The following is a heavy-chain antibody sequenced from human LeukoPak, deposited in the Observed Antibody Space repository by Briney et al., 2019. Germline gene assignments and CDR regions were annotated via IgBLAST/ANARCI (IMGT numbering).Heavy chain of an antibody. Sequence: GGSLRLSCATPDFTFSSHWMHWVHQAPGKGLEWVSSISSSSSYIYYADSLKGRFTISRDNAKNSLYLQMNSLRAEDTAVYYCARALEAAAGTYNDAFDIWGQGTMATVSS. CDR3: ARALEAAAGTYNDAFDI. CDR1: DFTFSSHW. CDR2: ISSSSSYI. D-gene: IGHD6-13*01. J-gene: IGHJ3*02. V-gene: IGHV3-21*06.